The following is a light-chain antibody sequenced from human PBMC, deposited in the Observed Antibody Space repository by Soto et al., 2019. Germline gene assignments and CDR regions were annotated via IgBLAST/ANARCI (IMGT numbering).Light chain of an antibody. Sequence: EIVITQSPATSSVSPGESATLSGRASQSVSSNLAWYQQKTGQAHRLLIYGASSRATGTPDRFSGSGSGTDFTLTIKRMETEDFALYYCQQYGSSPPTVGQGTKVDIK. CDR2: GAS. CDR3: QQYGSSPPT. J-gene: IGKJ1*01. CDR1: QSVSSN. V-gene: IGKV3-20*01.